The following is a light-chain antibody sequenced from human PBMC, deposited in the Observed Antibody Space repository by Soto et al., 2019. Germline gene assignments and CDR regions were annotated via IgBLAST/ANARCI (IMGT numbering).Light chain of an antibody. V-gene: IGKV1-39*01. CDR3: QQTFRTPHT. J-gene: IGKJ2*01. CDR1: QTISSY. Sequence: DIRMTQSPASLSASVGDRVTITCRASQTISSYLNWYQHKPGAAPKLLIYSGSTLQSWVPSRFSGSGFGTDYTLTISSLEPADFAVYYCQQTFRTPHTFGQGTKVDIK. CDR2: SGS.